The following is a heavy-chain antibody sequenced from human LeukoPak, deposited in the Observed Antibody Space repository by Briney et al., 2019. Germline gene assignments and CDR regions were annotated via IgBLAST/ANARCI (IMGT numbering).Heavy chain of an antibody. Sequence: SETLSLTCTVSGGSISSSNYYWGWIRQPPGKGLEWIGSIYYSGSTYYNPSLKSRVTISVDTSKNQFSLKLTSVTAADTAVYYCAPQRGGLTRFDYWGQGTLVTVSS. D-gene: IGHD3-16*01. J-gene: IGHJ4*02. CDR3: APQRGGLTRFDY. CDR2: IYYSGST. CDR1: GGSISSSNYY. V-gene: IGHV4-39*01.